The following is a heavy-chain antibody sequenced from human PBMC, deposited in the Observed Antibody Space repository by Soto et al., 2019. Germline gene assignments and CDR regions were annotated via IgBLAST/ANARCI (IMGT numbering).Heavy chain of an antibody. Sequence: QVQLVQSGAEVKKPGASVKVSCKASGYTFTSYGISWVRQAPGQGLEWMGWISAYNGNTNYAQKLQGXAXXXTXXSTSTAYMELRSLRSDDTAVYYCARAWGYSYGFDPWGQGTLVTVSS. CDR1: GYTFTSYG. CDR2: ISAYNGNT. D-gene: IGHD5-18*01. J-gene: IGHJ5*02. V-gene: IGHV1-18*01. CDR3: ARAWGYSYGFDP.